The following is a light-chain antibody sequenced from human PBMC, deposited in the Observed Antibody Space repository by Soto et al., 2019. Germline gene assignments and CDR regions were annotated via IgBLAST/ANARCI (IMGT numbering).Light chain of an antibody. CDR1: SSDIGAYIY. J-gene: IGLJ1*01. Sequence: QSVLTQPPSASGSPGQSVTISFTGTSSDIGAYIYVSWYQQHPGKSPKLMISEVSRLPSGVPDRFSGSKSGNTASLTVAGLQADDEAHYYCSSYAGSNNFVFGTGTKLTVL. V-gene: IGLV2-8*01. CDR3: SSYAGSNNFV. CDR2: EVS.